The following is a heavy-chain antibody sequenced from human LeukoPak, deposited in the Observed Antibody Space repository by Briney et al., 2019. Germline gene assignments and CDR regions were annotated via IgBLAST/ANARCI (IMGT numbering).Heavy chain of an antibody. CDR2: INQGGSDK. CDR1: GFTFSGHW. CDR3: TRDRSRAEDD. V-gene: IGHV3-7*01. Sequence: GGSLRLSCAASGFTFSGHWMSWVRQAPGKGLEWVANINQGGSDKYYVDSVKGRFTISRDNANNLPYLQMNSLRGEDTALYYCTRDRSRAEDDWGQGTLVTVSS. D-gene: IGHD1-14*01. J-gene: IGHJ4*02.